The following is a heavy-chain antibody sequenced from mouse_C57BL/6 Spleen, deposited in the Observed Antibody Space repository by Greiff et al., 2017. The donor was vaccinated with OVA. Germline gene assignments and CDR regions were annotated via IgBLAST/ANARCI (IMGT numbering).Heavy chain of an antibody. V-gene: IGHV1-54*01. CDR3: ARGDDYDVAY. CDR1: GYAFTNYL. D-gene: IGHD2-4*01. CDR2: INPGSGGT. J-gene: IGHJ3*01. Sequence: VQLQQSGAELVRPGPSVKVSCKASGYAFTNYLIEWVKQRPGQGLEWIGVINPGSGGTNYNEKFKGKATLTADKSSSTAYMQLSSLTSEDSAVYFCARGDDYDVAYWGQGTLVTVSA.